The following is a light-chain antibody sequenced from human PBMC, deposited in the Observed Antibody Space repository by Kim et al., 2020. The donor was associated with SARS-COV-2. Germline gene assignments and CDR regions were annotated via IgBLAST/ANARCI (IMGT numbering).Light chain of an antibody. J-gene: IGLJ3*02. CDR2: GNS. CDR3: QSYDSSLSAWV. CDR1: NSNIGAGYD. V-gene: IGLV1-40*01. Sequence: QSVLTQPPSVSGAPGQRVTISCTGSNSNIGAGYDVKWYQQLPGTAPKLLIYGNSNRPSGVPDRFSGSKSGTSASLAITGLQAEDEADYYCQSYDSSLSAWVFGGGTQLTVL.